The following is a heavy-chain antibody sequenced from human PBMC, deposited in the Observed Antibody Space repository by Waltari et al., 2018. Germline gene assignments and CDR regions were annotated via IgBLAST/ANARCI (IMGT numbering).Heavy chain of an antibody. Sequence: EVQLVESGGGLVQPGRSLRLSCAASGFTFDDYAMHWVRQAPGKGLEWFGGINWNSGSIGYGDSVKGRFTISRDNARNSLYLQMNSLTAEDTALYYCVKKNDEVYDRNGLVYDAFDMWGQGTMVSVSS. CDR2: INWNSGSI. D-gene: IGHD3-22*01. J-gene: IGHJ3*02. CDR3: VKKNDEVYDRNGLVYDAFDM. V-gene: IGHV3-9*01. CDR1: GFTFDDYA.